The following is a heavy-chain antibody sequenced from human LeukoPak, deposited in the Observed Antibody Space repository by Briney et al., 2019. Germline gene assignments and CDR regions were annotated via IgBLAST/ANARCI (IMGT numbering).Heavy chain of an antibody. V-gene: IGHV3-20*04. J-gene: IGHJ4*02. D-gene: IGHD5-18*01. Sequence: GGSLRLSCAASGFTFDDYGMSWVRQAPGKGLEWVSGINWNGGSTGYADSVKGRFTISRDNAKNTLYLQMNSLRAEDTAVYYCARGYSYGCSNWGQGTLVTVSS. CDR1: GFTFDDYG. CDR2: INWNGGST. CDR3: ARGYSYGCSN.